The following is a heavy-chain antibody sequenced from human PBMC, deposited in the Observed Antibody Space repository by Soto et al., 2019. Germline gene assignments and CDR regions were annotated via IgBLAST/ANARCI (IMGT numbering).Heavy chain of an antibody. V-gene: IGHV1-69*13. J-gene: IGHJ6*02. CDR2: IIPIFGTA. CDR1: GGTFSSYA. Sequence: ASVKVSCKASGGTFSSYAISWVRQAPGQGLEWMGGIIPIFGTANYAQKLQGRVTITADESTSTAYMELSSLRSEDTAMYYCARAAEGDYGDFDPYYYYGMDVWGQGTRVIVSS. D-gene: IGHD4-17*01. CDR3: ARAAEGDYGDFDPYYYYGMDV.